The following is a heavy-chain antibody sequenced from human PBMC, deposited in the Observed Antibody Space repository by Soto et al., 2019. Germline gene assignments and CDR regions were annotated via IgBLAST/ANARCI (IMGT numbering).Heavy chain of an antibody. CDR2: IYYTGRT. Sequence: TLSLTCSVSGGSISSDDYYWNWIRQPPGEGLEWIGYIYYTGRTSSTPSLESRVTISIDTSKNQFSLKLSSVSAADTAVYYCAREGSSSPEYFDFWGPGTLVTVSS. J-gene: IGHJ4*02. V-gene: IGHV4-30-4*01. D-gene: IGHD2-15*01. CDR3: AREGSSSPEYFDF. CDR1: GGSISSDDYY.